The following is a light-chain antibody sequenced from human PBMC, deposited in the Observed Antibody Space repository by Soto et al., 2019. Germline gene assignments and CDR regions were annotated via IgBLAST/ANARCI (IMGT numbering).Light chain of an antibody. CDR3: QQYDNWPPNT. J-gene: IGKJ5*01. Sequence: EIGMTQSPATLSVSPGDRATLSCRASQSININLAWYQQKPGQAPRLLIYGASTRATGLPARFSGSGSGTEFTLIISSLQSEDSAVYYCQQYDNWPPNTFGQGTRLEI. V-gene: IGKV3-15*01. CDR1: QSININ. CDR2: GAS.